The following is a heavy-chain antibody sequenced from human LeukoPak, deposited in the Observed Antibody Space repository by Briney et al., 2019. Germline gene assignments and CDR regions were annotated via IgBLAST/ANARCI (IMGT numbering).Heavy chain of an antibody. CDR3: ARALPPRDAFDI. V-gene: IGHV1-2*02. CDR1: GYTFTGYY. J-gene: IGHJ3*02. CDR2: INPNSGGT. Sequence: EASVKVSCKASGYTFTGYYMHWVRQAPGQGLEWMGWINPNSGGTNYAQKFQGRVTMTRDTSISTAYMELSRLRSDDTAVYYCARALPPRDAFDIWGQGTMVTVSS.